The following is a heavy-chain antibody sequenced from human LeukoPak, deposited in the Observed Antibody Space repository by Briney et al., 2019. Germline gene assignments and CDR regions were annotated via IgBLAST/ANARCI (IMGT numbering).Heavy chain of an antibody. Sequence: PSETLSLTCTVSGGPISIYYWTWIRQPPGKGLEWIGYIYYSGNTNYNPSLKSRVTMSVDTSKNQFSLKLNSVTAADTAVYYCARLSTGGTPFNWFDSWGQGALVTVSS. J-gene: IGHJ5*01. D-gene: IGHD6-13*01. CDR2: IYYSGNT. CDR1: GGPISIYY. V-gene: IGHV4-59*08. CDR3: ARLSTGGTPFNWFDS.